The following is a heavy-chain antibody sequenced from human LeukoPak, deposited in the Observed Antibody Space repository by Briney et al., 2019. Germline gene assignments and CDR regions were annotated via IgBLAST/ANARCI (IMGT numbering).Heavy chain of an antibody. CDR1: GFTFSSYE. CDR3: ARSRARYCSGGSCYSGAFDI. D-gene: IGHD2-15*01. V-gene: IGHV3-48*03. Sequence: PGRSLRLSCAASGFTFSSYEMNWVRQAPGKGLEWVSYISSSGSTIYYADSVKGRFTISRDNAKNSLYLQMNSLRAEDTAVYYCARSRARYCSGGSCYSGAFDIWGQGTMVTVSS. CDR2: ISSSGSTI. J-gene: IGHJ3*02.